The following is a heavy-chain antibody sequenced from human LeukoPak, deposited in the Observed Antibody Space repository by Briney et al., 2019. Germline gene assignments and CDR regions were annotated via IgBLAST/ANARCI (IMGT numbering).Heavy chain of an antibody. CDR3: ARVDGVEWLFPTHYYYYMDV. CDR1: GYTFTSYG. D-gene: IGHD3-3*01. Sequence: GASVKVSCKASGYTFTSYGISWVRQAPGQGLEWMGWISAYNGNTNYAQKLQGRVTMTTDTSTSTAYMELRSLRSDDTAVYYCARVDGVEWLFPTHYYYYMDVWGKGTTVTVSS. CDR2: ISAYNGNT. V-gene: IGHV1-18*01. J-gene: IGHJ6*03.